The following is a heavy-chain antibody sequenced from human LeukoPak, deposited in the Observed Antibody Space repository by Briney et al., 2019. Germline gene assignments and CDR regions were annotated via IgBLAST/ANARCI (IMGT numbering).Heavy chain of an antibody. D-gene: IGHD6-19*01. V-gene: IGHV4-34*01. J-gene: IGHJ4*02. Sequence: KPSETLSLTCTVYGGSFSGYYWSWIRQPPGKGLEWIGEINHSGSTNYNPSLKSRVTISVDTSKNQFSLKLSSVTAADTAVYYCARDGGPGGAVAGSWGQGTLVTVSS. CDR2: INHSGST. CDR3: ARDGGPGGAVAGS. CDR1: GGSFSGYY.